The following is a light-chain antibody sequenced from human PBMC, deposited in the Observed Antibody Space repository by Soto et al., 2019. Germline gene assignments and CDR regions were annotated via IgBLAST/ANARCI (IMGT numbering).Light chain of an antibody. CDR2: DAS. V-gene: IGKV3-11*01. CDR1: QSVSSY. CDR3: QQRSHWPRT. Sequence: EIVLTQSPATLSLSPGERATLSCRASQSVSSYLAWYQQKPGQAPRLLIYDASNRATGVPARFSGSGSGTEFTLTISSLQSEDFAVYYCQQRSHWPRTFGQGTKVDIK. J-gene: IGKJ1*01.